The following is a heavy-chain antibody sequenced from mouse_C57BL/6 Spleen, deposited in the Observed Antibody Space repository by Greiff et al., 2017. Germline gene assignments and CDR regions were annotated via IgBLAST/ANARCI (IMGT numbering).Heavy chain of an antibody. CDR3: AHYDYDAWFAY. Sequence: VQLQQSGPELVKPGASVKISCKASGYSFTGYYMNWVKQSPEKSLEWIGEINPSTGGTTYNQKFKAKATLTVDKSSSTAYMQLKSLTSEDSAVYYWAHYDYDAWFAYWGQGTLVTVSA. D-gene: IGHD2-4*01. J-gene: IGHJ3*01. CDR1: GYSFTGYY. CDR2: INPSTGGT. V-gene: IGHV1-42*01.